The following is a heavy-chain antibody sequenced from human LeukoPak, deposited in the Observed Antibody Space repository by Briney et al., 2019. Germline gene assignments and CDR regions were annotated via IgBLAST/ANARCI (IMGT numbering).Heavy chain of an antibody. CDR2: MNPDGRHT. J-gene: IGHJ4*02. D-gene: IGHD2-21*02. CDR1: GFTFSVHW. Sequence: GGSLRLSCTASGFTFSVHWMSWVRQVPGKGLERVATMNPDGRHTYYVDSVKGRFTISTDNAKNSLFLQMDSLRVEDTAVYYCAADCGDNWGQGTLVTVSS. CDR3: AADCGDN. V-gene: IGHV3-7*01.